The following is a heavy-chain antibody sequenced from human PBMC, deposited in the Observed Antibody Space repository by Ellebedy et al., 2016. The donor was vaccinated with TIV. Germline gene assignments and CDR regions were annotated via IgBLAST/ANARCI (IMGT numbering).Heavy chain of an antibody. V-gene: IGHV1-58*02. Sequence: AASVKVSCKASGFTFTGSAMQWVRQARGQRLEWIGWIVVGSGNTNYAQKFQERVTITRDMSTRTAYMELGSLRSEDTAVYYCAADRAPYFPYRGQVGIYYYYNMDVWGQGTTVTVSS. D-gene: IGHD3-16*02. CDR3: AADRAPYFPYRGQVGIYYYYNMDV. CDR1: GFTFTGSA. J-gene: IGHJ6*02. CDR2: IVVGSGNT.